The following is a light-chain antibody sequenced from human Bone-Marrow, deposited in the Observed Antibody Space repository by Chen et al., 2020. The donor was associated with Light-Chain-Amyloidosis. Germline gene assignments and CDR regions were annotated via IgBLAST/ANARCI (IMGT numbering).Light chain of an antibody. CDR3: QQYGTSPLT. J-gene: IGKJ4*01. CDR2: GSS. Sequence: EIVLTQSPGTLSVYPGEGANLSCRASQTISSNYLTWYQQKFGQAPRLLIYGSSSRATGIPDRFTGSGSGTDFTLTINRLEPEDFAMYYCQQYGTSPLTFGGGTKVEIK. CDR1: QTISSNY. V-gene: IGKV3-20*01.